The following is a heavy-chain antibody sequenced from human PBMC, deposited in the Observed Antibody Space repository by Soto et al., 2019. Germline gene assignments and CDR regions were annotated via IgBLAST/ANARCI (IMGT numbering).Heavy chain of an antibody. D-gene: IGHD2-21*02. CDR2: IIPIFGTA. CDR3: ARDQWTRYCGGDCYWGNDAFDI. CDR1: GGTFSSYA. V-gene: IGHV1-69*12. Sequence: QVQLVQSGAEVKKPGSSVKVSCKASGGTFSSYAISWVRQAPGQGLEWMGGIIPIFGTANYAQKFQGRVTITADESTSTGYMELSSLRSEDTAVYYFARDQWTRYCGGDCYWGNDAFDIWGQGTMVTVS. J-gene: IGHJ3*02.